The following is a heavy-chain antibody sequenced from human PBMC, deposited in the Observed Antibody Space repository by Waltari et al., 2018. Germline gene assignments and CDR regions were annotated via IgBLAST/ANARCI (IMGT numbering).Heavy chain of an antibody. CDR3: ARVTTDYAFDI. J-gene: IGHJ3*02. CDR1: GFSFGDSY. V-gene: IGHV3-11*04. Sequence: QVHLVESGGGLVKPGGSLRLSCAVSGFSFGDSYMSWIRQAPGKGLEWVSYITASGRGIYYSDSVRGRFIISRDNVKNSLYLELNSLRVDDTAMYFCARVTTDYAFDIWGQVTLVTVSS. D-gene: IGHD4-17*01. CDR2: ITASGRGI.